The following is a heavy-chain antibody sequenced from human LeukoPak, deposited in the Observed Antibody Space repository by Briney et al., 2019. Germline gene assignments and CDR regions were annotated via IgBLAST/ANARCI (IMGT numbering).Heavy chain of an antibody. Sequence: SETLSLTCAVYGGSFSGYYWSWIRQPPGKGLEWIGEINHSGSTNYNPSLKSRVTISVDTSKNQFSLKLSSVTAADTAVYYCARHRTGYGSGRARWFDPWGQGTLVTVSS. V-gene: IGHV4-34*01. CDR2: INHSGST. CDR3: ARHRTGYGSGRARWFDP. D-gene: IGHD3-10*01. CDR1: GGSFSGYY. J-gene: IGHJ5*02.